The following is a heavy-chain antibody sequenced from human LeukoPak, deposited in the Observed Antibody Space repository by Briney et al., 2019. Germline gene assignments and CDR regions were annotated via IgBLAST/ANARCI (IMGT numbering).Heavy chain of an antibody. D-gene: IGHD4-23*01. CDR2: IIPIFGTA. J-gene: IGHJ5*02. CDR1: GGTFSSYA. CDR3: ARDPGTRVVTPGVIWFDP. V-gene: IGHV1-69*05. Sequence: SVKVSCKASGGTFSSYAIGWVRQAPGQGLEWMGRIIPIFGTANYAQKFQGRVTITTDESTSTAYMELSSLRSEDTAVYYCARDPGTRVVTPGVIWFDPWGQGTLVTVSS.